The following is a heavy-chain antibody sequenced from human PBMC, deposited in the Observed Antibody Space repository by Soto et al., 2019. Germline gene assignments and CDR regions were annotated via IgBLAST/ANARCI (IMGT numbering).Heavy chain of an antibody. J-gene: IGHJ3*02. CDR3: ARDSDIVAAGDAFDS. Sequence: EVQLMESGGGLVQPGGSLRLSCAASGFTFSSYAMSWVRQAPGKGLEWASVISGSGGRTYHADSVRGRFTISRDNSKYTLYREMNSRRAEDTALYYCARDSDIVAAGDAFDSWRHETMVAVSS. D-gene: IGHD6-13*01. CDR2: ISGSGGRT. CDR1: GFTFSSYA. V-gene: IGHV3-23*01.